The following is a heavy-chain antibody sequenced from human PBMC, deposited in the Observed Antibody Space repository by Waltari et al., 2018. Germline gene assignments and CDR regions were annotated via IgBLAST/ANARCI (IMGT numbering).Heavy chain of an antibody. V-gene: IGHV3-73*01. CDR2: IRGKANRYAT. CDR1: GFTFSGSA. J-gene: IGHJ4*02. Sequence: EVQLVESGGGLVQPGGSLKLSCAASGFTFSGSAMHWVRQASGRGLEWVGRIRGKANRYATAYAASVKGRFTISRDDSRNTAYLQMNSLKTEDTAVYYCTRHCSSSSCAFDYWGQGTLVTVSS. CDR3: TRHCSSSSCAFDY. D-gene: IGHD2-2*01.